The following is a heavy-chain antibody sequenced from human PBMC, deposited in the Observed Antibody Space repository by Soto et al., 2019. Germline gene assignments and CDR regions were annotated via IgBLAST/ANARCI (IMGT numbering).Heavy chain of an antibody. CDR1: GYTFTGYY. CDR3: ARLRISSSHYYYYYGMDV. V-gene: IGHV1-2*02. D-gene: IGHD6-6*01. J-gene: IGHJ6*02. CDR2: INPNSGGT. Sequence: ASVKVSCKASGYTFTGYYMHWVRQAPGQGLEWMGWINPNSGGTNYAQKFQGRVTMTRDTSISTAYMELSRLRSDDTAVYYCARLRISSSHYYYYYGMDVWGQVTTVTVSS.